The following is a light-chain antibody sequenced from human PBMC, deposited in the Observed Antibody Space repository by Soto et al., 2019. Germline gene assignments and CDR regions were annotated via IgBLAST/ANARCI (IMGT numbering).Light chain of an antibody. CDR1: NIGSKN. CDR3: QVWDSSTVV. Sequence: SSELTQPLSVSVALGQTARITCGGNNIGSKNVHWYQQKPGQAPVLVIYRDTNRPSGIPERFSGSNSGNTATLTISRAPAGDEADYYCQVWDSSTVVFGGGTKLTVL. V-gene: IGLV3-9*01. J-gene: IGLJ2*01. CDR2: RDT.